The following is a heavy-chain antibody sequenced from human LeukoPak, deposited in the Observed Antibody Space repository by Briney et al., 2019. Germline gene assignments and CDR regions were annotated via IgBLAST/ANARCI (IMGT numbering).Heavy chain of an antibody. V-gene: IGHV1-2*06. D-gene: IGHD6-19*01. Sequence: ASVKVSCKASGYTFTGYYMHWVRQAPGQGLEWMGRINPNSGGTNYAQKSQGRVTMTRDTSISTAYMELSRLRSDDTAVYYCARSISSGWYSLDYWGQGTLVTVSS. CDR2: INPNSGGT. CDR3: ARSISSGWYSLDY. J-gene: IGHJ4*02. CDR1: GYTFTGYY.